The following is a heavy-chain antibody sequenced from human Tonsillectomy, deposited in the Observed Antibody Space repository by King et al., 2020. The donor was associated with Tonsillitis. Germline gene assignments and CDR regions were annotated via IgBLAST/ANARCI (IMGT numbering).Heavy chain of an antibody. CDR2: IIPILGIA. D-gene: IGHD2-15*01. CDR3: ANCSGGSCYSSDYYYYMDV. CDR1: GGTFSTYA. Sequence: QLVQSGAEVKKSGSSVKVSCKASGGTFSTYAISWVRQAPGQGLEWMGRIIPILGIANYAQKFQGRVTITEDKSTRPAYMELSSLRSADTDVYYCANCSGGSCYSSDYYYYMDVWGKGTTVTVSS. J-gene: IGHJ6*03. V-gene: IGHV1-69*04.